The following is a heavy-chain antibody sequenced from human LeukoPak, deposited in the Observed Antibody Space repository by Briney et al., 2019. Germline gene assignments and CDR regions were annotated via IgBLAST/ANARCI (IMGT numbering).Heavy chain of an antibody. D-gene: IGHD1-26*01. CDR1: SEFFSGYY. CDR3: ARTALSGSYFNYYYYMDV. V-gene: IGHV4-34*01. J-gene: IGHJ6*03. CDR2: INDSGTT. Sequence: SETLSLTCGVSSEFFSGYYWGWIRQPPGKGLEWIGDINDSGTTKYNPTLKSRVTISIDTSKNQFSLKVKSVTAADTAVYYCARTALSGSYFNYYYYMDVWGKGTTVTVSS.